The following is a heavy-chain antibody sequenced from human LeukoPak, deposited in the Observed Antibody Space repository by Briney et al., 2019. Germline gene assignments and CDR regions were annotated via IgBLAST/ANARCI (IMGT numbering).Heavy chain of an antibody. Sequence: TGGSLRLSCAASGFTFSSYSMNWVRQAPGKGLEWVSSISSSSSYIYYADSVKGRFTISRDNAKNSLYLQMNSLRAEDTAVYYCARKTPYCSGGSCYSWAFDIWGQGTMVTVSS. CDR1: GFTFSSYS. CDR2: ISSSSSYI. CDR3: ARKTPYCSGGSCYSWAFDI. D-gene: IGHD2-15*01. J-gene: IGHJ3*02. V-gene: IGHV3-21*01.